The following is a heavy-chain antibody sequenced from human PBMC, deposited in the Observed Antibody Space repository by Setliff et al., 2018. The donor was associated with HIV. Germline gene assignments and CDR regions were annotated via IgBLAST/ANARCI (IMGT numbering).Heavy chain of an antibody. J-gene: IGHJ6*03. CDR3: VREGWTLLRYVDWLLSYMDV. V-gene: IGHV3-74*01. D-gene: IGHD3-9*01. CDR1: GFTFSSYW. Sequence: HPGESLRLSCAASGFTFSSYWMHWVRQAPGKGLVWVSRVNTDGTNTNYADSVKGRFTISRDNTKNTLYLQMNSLRVEDTAVYYCVREGWTLLRYVDWLLSYMDVWGKGTTVTVSS. CDR2: VNTDGTNT.